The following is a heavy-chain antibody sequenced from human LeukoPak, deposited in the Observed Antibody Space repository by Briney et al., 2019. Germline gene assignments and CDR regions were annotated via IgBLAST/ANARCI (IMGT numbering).Heavy chain of an antibody. D-gene: IGHD1-26*01. CDR1: GFTFSSYW. V-gene: IGHV3-74*01. CDR2: VKSDGSST. Sequence: PGGSLRLSCAASGFTFSSYWMHWVRPAPGKGLVWVSRVKSDGSSTNYADSVKGRFTVSRDNAKNTLILQMNSLRAEDTAVYYCARGGSPPEALGDTFDVWGHGTLVTVSS. J-gene: IGHJ3*01. CDR3: ARGGSPPEALGDTFDV.